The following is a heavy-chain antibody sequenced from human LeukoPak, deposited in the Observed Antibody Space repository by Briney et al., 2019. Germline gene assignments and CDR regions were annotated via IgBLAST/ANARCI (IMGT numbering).Heavy chain of an antibody. J-gene: IGHJ4*02. D-gene: IGHD5-24*01. Sequence: PGGSLRLSCAASGFTFSSYGFHWVRQAPGRGLGWVAVLWSDGSYKYYADTVKSKFTNSRDYSKNTLYLQMNSLRAEDTAVYNCARDFSLQLFDYWGQGTLVTVFS. V-gene: IGHV3-33*01. CDR2: LWSDGSYK. CDR1: GFTFSSYG. CDR3: ARDFSLQLFDY.